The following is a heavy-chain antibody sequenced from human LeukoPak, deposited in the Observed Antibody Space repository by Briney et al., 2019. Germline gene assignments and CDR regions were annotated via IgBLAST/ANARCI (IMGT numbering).Heavy chain of an antibody. CDR3: ARPTGGWHGALAPQFDP. CDR2: ISAYNGNT. D-gene: IGHD6-19*01. J-gene: IGHJ5*02. CDR1: GYTFTSYG. V-gene: IGHV1-18*01. Sequence: GASVKVSCKASGYTFTSYGISWVRQAPGQGLEWMGWISAYNGNTNYAQKLRGRATMTTDTSTSTAYMELRSLRSDDTAVYYCARPTGGWHGALAPQFDPWGQGTLVTVSS.